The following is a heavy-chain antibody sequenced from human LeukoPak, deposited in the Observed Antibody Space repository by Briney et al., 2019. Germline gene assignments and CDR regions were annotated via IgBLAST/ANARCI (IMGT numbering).Heavy chain of an antibody. V-gene: IGHV4-30-4*01. CDR3: ARDHMVRGQFDY. D-gene: IGHD3-10*01. Sequence: SETLSLTCTVSGGSISSGDYYWSWIRQPPGKGLERIGYIYYSGSTYYNPSLKSRVTISVDTSKNQFSLKLSSVTAADTAVYYCARDHMVRGQFDYWGQGTLVTVSS. CDR2: IYYSGST. CDR1: GGSISSGDYY. J-gene: IGHJ4*02.